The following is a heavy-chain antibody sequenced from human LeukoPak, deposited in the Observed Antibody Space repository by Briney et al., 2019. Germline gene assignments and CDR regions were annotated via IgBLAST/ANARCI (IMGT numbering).Heavy chain of an antibody. J-gene: IGHJ6*03. V-gene: IGHV3-23*01. CDR3: AKTPSLASTYYDFWSGYNYYYMDV. D-gene: IGHD3-3*01. Sequence: PGGSLRLSCAASGFTFSSYAMSWVRQAPGKGLEWVSAISGSGGSTYYADSVKGRFTISRDNSKNTLYLQMISLRAEDTAVYYCAKTPSLASTYYDFWSGYNYYYMDVWGKGTTVTVSS. CDR2: ISGSGGST. CDR1: GFTFSSYA.